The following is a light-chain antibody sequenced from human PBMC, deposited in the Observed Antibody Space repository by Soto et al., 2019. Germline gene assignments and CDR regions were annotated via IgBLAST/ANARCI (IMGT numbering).Light chain of an antibody. CDR3: QQYNKWPPAT. V-gene: IGKV3-15*01. CDR2: DAS. CDR1: QSVGSG. Sequence: EIVMTQSPATLSVSPGERATLSCRASQSVGSGLSWYQQKPDQAPRLLIYDASNRATGIPVRFSGSGSGTEFTLTINSLQSEDFAVYYCQQYNKWPPATFGQGTRLEIK. J-gene: IGKJ5*01.